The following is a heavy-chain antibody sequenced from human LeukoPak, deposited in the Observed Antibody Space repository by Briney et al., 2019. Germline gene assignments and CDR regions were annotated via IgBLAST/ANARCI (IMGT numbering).Heavy chain of an antibody. J-gene: IGHJ5*02. D-gene: IGHD3-22*01. CDR3: ARGCVYYDSSGYLRPRQNWFDP. V-gene: IGHV4-39*07. CDR1: GGSISSYY. CDR2: IYYSGST. Sequence: NASETLSLTCTVSGGSISSYYWGWIRQPPGEGLEWIGSIYYSGSTYYNSSLQSRVTISVDTSKNQFSLKLSSVTAADTAVYYCARGCVYYDSSGYLRPRQNWFDPWGQGTLVTVSS.